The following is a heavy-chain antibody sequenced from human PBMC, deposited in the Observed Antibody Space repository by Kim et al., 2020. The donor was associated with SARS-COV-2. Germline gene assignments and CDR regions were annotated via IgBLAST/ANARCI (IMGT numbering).Heavy chain of an antibody. CDR2: IIPILGIA. CDR3: ARDSTGMDV. Sequence: SVKVSCKASGGTFSSYAISWVRQAPGQGLEWMGRIIPILGIANYSQKFQGRVTITADKSTSTAYMELSSLRSEDTAVYYCARDSTGMDVWGQWTTFAVS. V-gene: IGHV1-69*04. J-gene: IGHJ6*02. CDR1: GGTFSSYA. D-gene: IGHD3-3*02.